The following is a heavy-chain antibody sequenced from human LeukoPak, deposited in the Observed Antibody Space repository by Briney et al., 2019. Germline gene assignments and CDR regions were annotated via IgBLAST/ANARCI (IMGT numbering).Heavy chain of an antibody. V-gene: IGHV3-23*01. Sequence: GGSLRLSCAASGFTFSSYAMSWVRQAPGKGLEWVSAISGSGLSTYYADSAKGRFTISRDNSKNTLYLQMNSLRAEDTALYYCAKDPEAMVISYYFDYWGQGTLVTVSS. J-gene: IGHJ4*02. CDR3: AKDPEAMVISYYFDY. CDR1: GFTFSSYA. CDR2: ISGSGLST. D-gene: IGHD5-18*01.